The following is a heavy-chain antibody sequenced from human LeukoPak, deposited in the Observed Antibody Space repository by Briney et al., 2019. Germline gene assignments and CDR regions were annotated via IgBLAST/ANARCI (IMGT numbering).Heavy chain of an antibody. V-gene: IGHV1-2*02. D-gene: IGHD3-10*01. J-gene: IGHJ4*02. CDR1: GYTFTRYY. Sequence: ASVKVSCKASGYTFTRYYMHWVRQAPGQGGEGRGWINPNIGGTNYAQKFQGRVTMTRDTSISTAYMELSRLRSDDTAVYYCARDKITMVRGVIMGLDYWGQGTLVTVSS. CDR2: INPNIGGT. CDR3: ARDKITMVRGVIMGLDY.